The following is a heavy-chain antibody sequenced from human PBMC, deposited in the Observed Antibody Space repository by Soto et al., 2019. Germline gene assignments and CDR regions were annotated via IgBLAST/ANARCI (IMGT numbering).Heavy chain of an antibody. V-gene: IGHV4-34*01. D-gene: IGHD3-22*01. CDR2: INHSGST. J-gene: IGHJ4*02. CDR1: GESFSGYY. Sequence: SETLSLTCAVYGESFSGYYWSWIRQPPGKGLEWIGEINHSGSTNYNPSLKSRVTISVDTSKNRFSLKLSSVSAADTAVYYCARYWYFDSSGNANHFDYWGQGTLVTVSS. CDR3: ARYWYFDSSGNANHFDY.